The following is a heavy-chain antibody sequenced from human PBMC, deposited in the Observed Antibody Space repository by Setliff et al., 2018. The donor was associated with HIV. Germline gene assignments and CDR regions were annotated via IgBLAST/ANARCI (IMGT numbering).Heavy chain of an antibody. CDR1: GFTFTSYW. J-gene: IGHJ4*02. CDR3: AIGDGCGGHYHS. V-gene: IGHV3-7*01. D-gene: IGHD2-21*01. Sequence: GGSLRLSCAASGFTFTSYWMSWVRQAPGKGLEWVANIKQDGTEKNYVDSVKGRFTISRDNSKNSLYLQMNSLRAEDTAVYYCAIGDGCGGHYHSWGQGTLVTVSS. CDR2: IKQDGTEK.